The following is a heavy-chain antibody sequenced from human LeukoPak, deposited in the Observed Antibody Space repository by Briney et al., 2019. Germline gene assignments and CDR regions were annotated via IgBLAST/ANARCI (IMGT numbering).Heavy chain of an antibody. D-gene: IGHD2-2*01. CDR1: GFSSSNYG. J-gene: IGHJ4*02. V-gene: IGHV3-74*01. CDR3: ARGGTSASFIH. Sequence: GGSLRDSCAAPGFSSSNYGVHWVRQDPLKGLVWVSRINSDGGSTGYADSVKGRFTISRDNAKNTLYLQMNSLRAEDTALYYCARGGTSASFIHWGQGTLVTVSS. CDR2: INSDGGST.